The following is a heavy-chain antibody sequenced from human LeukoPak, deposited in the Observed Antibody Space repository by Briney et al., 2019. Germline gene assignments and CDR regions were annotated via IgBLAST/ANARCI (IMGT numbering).Heavy chain of an antibody. J-gene: IGHJ5*02. V-gene: IGHV3-74*01. CDR1: GFTFSSHW. Sequence: PGGSLRLSCAASGFTFSSHWMHWVRQAPGKGLVWVSRINSDGSITTYADSVKGRFTISRDNAKNTLYLQMNSLRAEDMAVYYCARDDWNSNWFDPWGQGTLVTVSS. CDR2: INSDGSIT. D-gene: IGHD1-7*01. CDR3: ARDDWNSNWFDP.